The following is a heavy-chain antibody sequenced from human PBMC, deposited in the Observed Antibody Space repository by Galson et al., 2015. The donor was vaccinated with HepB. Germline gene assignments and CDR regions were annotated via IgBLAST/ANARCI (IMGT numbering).Heavy chain of an antibody. D-gene: IGHD5-12*01. CDR3: ARHIVATNYWFPDL. CDR1: GYSFTSYW. V-gene: IGHV5-51*01. Sequence: SGAEVKKPGESLKISCKGSGYSFTSYWIGWVRQMPGKGLEWMGIMSPGDSDTRYSPSFQGQVTISADKSINTAYLQWSSLKASDTAMYFCARHIVATNYWFPDLWGRGTLVTVSS. J-gene: IGHJ2*01. CDR2: MSPGDSDT.